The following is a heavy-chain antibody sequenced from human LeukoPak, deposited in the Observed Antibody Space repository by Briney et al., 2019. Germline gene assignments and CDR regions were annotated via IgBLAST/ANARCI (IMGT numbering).Heavy chain of an antibody. CDR1: GFTFSSYW. V-gene: IGHV3-74*01. D-gene: IGHD3-16*01. J-gene: IGHJ4*02. CDR2: INSDGSST. CDR3: AKVDRVRGSIDY. Sequence: GGSLRLSCAASGFTFSSYWMHWVRQAPGKGLVWVSRINSDGSSTSYADSVKGRFTISRDNAKNTLYLQMNSLRAEDTAVYYCAKVDRVRGSIDYWGQGTLVTVSS.